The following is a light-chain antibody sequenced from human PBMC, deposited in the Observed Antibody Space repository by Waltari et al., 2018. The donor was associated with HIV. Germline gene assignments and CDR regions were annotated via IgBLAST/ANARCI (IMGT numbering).Light chain of an antibody. V-gene: IGLV2-14*01. Sequence: HSALTQPASVSGSPGQSITISCSGTVTDIDIYKFVSWYPQYPGLAPQLVLYGVSSRPSGFSLRFSGSKSGDTASLTISGLQAEDEADYYCCSYAGTYRVFGGGTKLTVL. CDR2: GVS. J-gene: IGLJ3*02. CDR1: VTDIDIYKF. CDR3: CSYAGTYRV.